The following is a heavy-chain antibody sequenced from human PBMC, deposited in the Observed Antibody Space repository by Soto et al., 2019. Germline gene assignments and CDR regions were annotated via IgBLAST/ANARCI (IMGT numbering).Heavy chain of an antibody. V-gene: IGHV3-9*01. CDR1: GFRFDDYA. Sequence: PGGSLRLSCAASGFRFDDYAMYWVRQVPGKGLEWVSGISWNSGRTGYADSVKGRFTISRDNAKNSLYLHMNSLRAEDTALYYCAKDRVATIGYFDCWGRGTLVTVSS. CDR2: ISWNSGRT. CDR3: AKDRVATIGYFDC. J-gene: IGHJ4*02. D-gene: IGHD5-12*01.